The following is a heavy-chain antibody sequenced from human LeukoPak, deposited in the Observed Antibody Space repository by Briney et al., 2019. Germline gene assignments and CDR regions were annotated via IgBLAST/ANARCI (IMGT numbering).Heavy chain of an antibody. CDR3: ARGGYSSGWYDDQNWFDP. Sequence: GASVKVSCKASGYTFNGYYIHWVRQAPGQGLEWMGIINPSGGSTSYAQKFQGRVTMTRDMSTSTVYMELSSLRSEDTAVYYCARGGYSSGWYDDQNWFDPWGQGTLVTVSS. D-gene: IGHD6-19*01. CDR1: GYTFNGYY. CDR2: INPSGGST. V-gene: IGHV1-46*02. J-gene: IGHJ5*02.